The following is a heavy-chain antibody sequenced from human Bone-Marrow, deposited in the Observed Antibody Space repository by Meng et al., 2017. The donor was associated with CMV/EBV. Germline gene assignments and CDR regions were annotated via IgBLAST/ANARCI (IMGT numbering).Heavy chain of an antibody. CDR1: GGSFSGYY. D-gene: IGHD5-12*01. V-gene: IGHV4-34*01. CDR2: INHSGST. CDR3: ARDWGGYSGYDRLVFDY. J-gene: IGHJ4*02. Sequence: GSLRLSCAVYGGSFSGYYWSWIRQPPGKGLEWIGEINHSGSTNYNPSLKSRVTISVDTSKSQFSLKLSSVTAADTAVYYCARDWGGYSGYDRLVFDYWGQGTLVTGSS.